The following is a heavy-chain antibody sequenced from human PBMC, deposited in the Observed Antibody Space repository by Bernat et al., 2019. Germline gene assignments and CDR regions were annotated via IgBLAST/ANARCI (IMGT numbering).Heavy chain of an antibody. CDR2: IWYDGSNK. J-gene: IGHJ4*02. D-gene: IGHD6-13*01. V-gene: IGHV3-33*01. Sequence: QVQLVESGGGVVQPGRSLRLSCAASGFTFSSYGMHWVRQAPGKGLEWVAVIWYDGSNKYYADSVKGRFTISRDNSKNTLYLQMNSLRAEDTDVYYCARVSSSSWYGAHYFDYWGQGTLVTVSS. CDR1: GFTFSSYG. CDR3: ARVSSSSWYGAHYFDY.